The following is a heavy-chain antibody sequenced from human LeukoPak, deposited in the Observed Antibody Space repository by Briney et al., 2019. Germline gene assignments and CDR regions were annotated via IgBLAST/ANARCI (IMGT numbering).Heavy chain of an antibody. CDR2: IYPNTGGT. CDR3: ARGPSSFGELLPAY. J-gene: IGHJ4*02. D-gene: IGHD3-10*01. V-gene: IGHV1-2*02. CDR1: GYVFTAFY. Sequence: ASVKVSCKASGYVFTAFYMHWVRQAPGQGLEWMGWIYPNTGGTNYAQKFRGRVTMTRDTSISTAYMELSGLRFDDTAVYYCARGPSSFGELLPAYWGQGTLVTVSS.